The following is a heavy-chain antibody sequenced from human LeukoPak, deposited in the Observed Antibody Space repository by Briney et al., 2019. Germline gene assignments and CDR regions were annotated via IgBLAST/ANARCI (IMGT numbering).Heavy chain of an antibody. D-gene: IGHD1-7*01. J-gene: IGHJ4*02. V-gene: IGHV1-2*02. CDR3: ARSFKTGTNEGAAY. Sequence: GASVKVSCKASGYTFSAYYIHWVRRAPGQGLEYMGCINPASGGTNYAENFQGRITMTADASITTAYMELSSLRSDDTAVFYCARSFKTGTNEGAAYWGQGTLVTVSS. CDR2: INPASGGT. CDR1: GYTFSAYY.